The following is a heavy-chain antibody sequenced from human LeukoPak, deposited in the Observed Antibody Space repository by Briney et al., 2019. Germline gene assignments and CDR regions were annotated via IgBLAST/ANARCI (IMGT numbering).Heavy chain of an antibody. CDR3: ARGSGSGNR. CDR1: GGSFSGYY. J-gene: IGHJ4*02. Sequence: SETLSLTCAVYGGSFSGYYWSWIRQPPGKGLEWIGEINHSGSTNYNPSLKSRVTISVDTSKNQFSLKLSSVTAADTAVYYCARGSGSGNRWGQGTLVTVSS. D-gene: IGHD3-10*01. CDR2: INHSGST. V-gene: IGHV4-34*01.